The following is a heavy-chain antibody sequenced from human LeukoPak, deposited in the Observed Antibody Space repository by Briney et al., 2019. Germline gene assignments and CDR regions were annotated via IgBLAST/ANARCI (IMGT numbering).Heavy chain of an antibody. V-gene: IGHV4-59*11. J-gene: IGHJ4*02. CDR1: GGSISSHH. Sequence: SETLSLTCTVSGGSISSHHWSWIRQPPGRGLEWIGYIYYSGNTSYNPSLKSRVTISMDTSKNQFSLRLSSVTTADTAVYYCARDRDYGGIDYWGQGTLVTVSS. CDR2: IYYSGNT. CDR3: ARDRDYGGIDY. D-gene: IGHD4-23*01.